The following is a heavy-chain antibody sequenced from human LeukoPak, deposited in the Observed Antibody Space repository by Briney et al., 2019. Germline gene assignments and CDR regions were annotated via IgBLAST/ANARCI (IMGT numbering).Heavy chain of an antibody. D-gene: IGHD3-9*01. J-gene: IGHJ4*02. CDR3: ARDFRYFDWTNYFDY. CDR1: GFTFSSYG. Sequence: GGSLRLSCAASGFTFSSYGMHWVGQAPGKGLEGVAVISYDGSNKYYADSVKGRFTISRDNSKNTLYLQMNSLRAEDTAVYYCARDFRYFDWTNYFDYWGQGTLVTVSS. CDR2: ISYDGSNK. V-gene: IGHV3-30*19.